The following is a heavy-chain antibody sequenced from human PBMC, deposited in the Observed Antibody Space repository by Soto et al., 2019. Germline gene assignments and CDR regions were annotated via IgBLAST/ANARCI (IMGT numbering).Heavy chain of an antibody. V-gene: IGHV1-8*01. CDR2: MNPNSGNT. CDR3: ARKGDYYYGMDV. Sequence: GASVKVSCKASGYTFTSYDINWVRQATGQGLEWMGWMNPNSGNTGYAQKFQGRVTMTRNTSISTAYMELNSLRAEDTAVYYCARKGDYYYGMDVWGQGTTVTAP. D-gene: IGHD3-16*01. CDR1: GYTFTSYD. J-gene: IGHJ6*02.